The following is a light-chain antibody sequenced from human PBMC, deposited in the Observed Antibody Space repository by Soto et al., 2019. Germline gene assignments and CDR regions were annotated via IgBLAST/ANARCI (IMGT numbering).Light chain of an antibody. CDR1: MRDVGAYKY. V-gene: IGLV2-14*01. CDR3: FSYTSSGNYV. CDR2: EVS. Sequence: QSVLTQPASVSGSAGQSITISCSGTMRDVGAYKYVSWYQQHPGKAPKLMIYEVSNRPSGVSNRFSGSKSGNTASLTISGLQAEDETDYYCFSYTSSGNYVFGNGTKVTVL. J-gene: IGLJ1*01.